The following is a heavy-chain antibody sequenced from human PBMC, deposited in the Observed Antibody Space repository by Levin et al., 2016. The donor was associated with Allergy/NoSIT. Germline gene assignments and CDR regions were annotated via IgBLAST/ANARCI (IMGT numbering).Heavy chain of an antibody. J-gene: IGHJ4*02. Sequence: VRQPPGKGLEWVSSISSSSSYIYYADSVKGRFTISRDNAKNSLYLQMNSLRAEDTAVYYCARGAAAGKGDYWGQGTLVTVSS. CDR2: ISSSSSYI. V-gene: IGHV3-21*01. CDR3: ARGAAAGKGDY. D-gene: IGHD6-13*01.